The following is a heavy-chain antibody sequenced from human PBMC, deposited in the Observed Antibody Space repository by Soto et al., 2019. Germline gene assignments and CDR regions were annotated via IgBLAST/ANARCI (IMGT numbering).Heavy chain of an antibody. V-gene: IGHV1-69*06. D-gene: IGHD1-26*01. J-gene: IGHJ5*02. CDR1: GGTFSSYA. CDR2: IIPIFGTA. Sequence: SVKVSCKASGGTFSSYAISWVRQAPGQGLEWMGGIIPIFGTANYAQKFQGRVTITADKSTSTAYMELSSLRSEDTAVYYCAGEEGAANWLDPWGQGTLVTVSS. CDR3: AGEEGAANWLDP.